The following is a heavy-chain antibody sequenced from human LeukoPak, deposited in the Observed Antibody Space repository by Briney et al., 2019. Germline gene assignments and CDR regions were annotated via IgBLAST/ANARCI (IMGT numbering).Heavy chain of an antibody. Sequence: GGSLRLSCAASGFTVSSNYMSWVRQAPGKGLEWVSVIYSGGSTYYADSVKGRFTISRDNSKDTLYLQMNSLRAEDTAVYYCKLRRRSTSCYANPFDYWGQGTLVTVSS. CDR3: KLRRRSTSCYANPFDY. V-gene: IGHV3-66*02. D-gene: IGHD2-2*01. CDR1: GFTVSSNY. J-gene: IGHJ4*02. CDR2: IYSGGST.